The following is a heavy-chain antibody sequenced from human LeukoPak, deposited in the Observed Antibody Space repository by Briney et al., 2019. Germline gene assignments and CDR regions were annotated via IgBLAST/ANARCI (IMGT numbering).Heavy chain of an antibody. CDR1: EFTFSSYT. CDR3: ARGGGNFDY. Sequence: GGSLRLSCAASEFTFSSYTINWVRQAPGKGLEWVSSISSTSTYISYADSVKGRFTISRDNAKNSLYLQMNSLGAEDTAVYYCARGGGNFDYWGQGTLVTVSS. D-gene: IGHD2-15*01. J-gene: IGHJ4*02. V-gene: IGHV3-21*01. CDR2: ISSTSTYI.